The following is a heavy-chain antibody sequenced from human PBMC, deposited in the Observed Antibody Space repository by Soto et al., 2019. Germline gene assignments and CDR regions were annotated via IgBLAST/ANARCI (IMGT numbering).Heavy chain of an antibody. J-gene: IGHJ6*03. Sequence: EVQLVESGGGLVQPGGSLRLSCAASGFTFSNYWIHWVRQAPGKGLVWVSRINSDGSRINYADSVRGRFNISTDNSKNALYLQVIRLGAEDTAVYYCARGASGRYYMDVWGKGTTVNFSS. CDR2: INSDGSRI. CDR3: ARGASGRYYMDV. CDR1: GFTFSNYW. D-gene: IGHD3-10*01. V-gene: IGHV3-74*01.